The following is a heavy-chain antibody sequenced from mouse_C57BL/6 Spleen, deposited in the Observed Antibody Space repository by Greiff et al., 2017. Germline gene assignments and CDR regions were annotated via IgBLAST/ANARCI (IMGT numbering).Heavy chain of an antibody. V-gene: IGHV1-15*01. CDR2: IDPETGGT. J-gene: IGHJ4*01. D-gene: IGHD4-1*01. CDR1: GYTFTDYE. Sequence: QVQLQQSGAELVRPGASVTLSCKASGYTFTDYEMHWVKQTPVHGLEWIGAIDPETGGTAYNQKFKGKAILTADKSSSTAYMELRSLTSEDSAVYYCARGGLGYAMDYWGQGTSVTVSS. CDR3: ARGGLGYAMDY.